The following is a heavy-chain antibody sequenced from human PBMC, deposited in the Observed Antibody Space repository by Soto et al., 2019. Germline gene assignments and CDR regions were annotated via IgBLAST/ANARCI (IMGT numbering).Heavy chain of an antibody. Sequence: QVQLVQSGAEVKKPGSSVKVSCKASGGTFSSYAISWVRQAPGQGLEWMGGIIPIFGTANYAQKFQGRVTNTADEYTSTAYMELSSQRSEDTAVYYCARDPDRGNTVNNPYYYCYGMDDWGQGTTVTVSS. D-gene: IGHD4-17*01. J-gene: IGHJ6*02. CDR3: ARDPDRGNTVNNPYYYCYGMDD. CDR1: GGTFSSYA. V-gene: IGHV1-69*01. CDR2: IIPIFGTA.